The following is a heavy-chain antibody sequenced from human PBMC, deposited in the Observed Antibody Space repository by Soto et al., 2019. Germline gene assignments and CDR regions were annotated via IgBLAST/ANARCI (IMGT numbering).Heavy chain of an antibody. J-gene: IGHJ4*02. Sequence: SLTCSVSGGSVSSVHFYWSWISQPPGKGLEWIGYIYYSGSTKYNPSLRSRVTILVDTSKNQFSLKLTSVTAADTAVYYCTRSGSGSGWLGGQGTMVTVSS. CDR2: IYYSGST. D-gene: IGHD6-19*01. V-gene: IGHV4-61*01. CDR1: GGSVSSVHFY. CDR3: TRSGSGSGWL.